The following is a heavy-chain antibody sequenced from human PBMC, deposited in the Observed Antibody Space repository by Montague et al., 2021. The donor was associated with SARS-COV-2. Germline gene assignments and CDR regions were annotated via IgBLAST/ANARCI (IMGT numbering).Heavy chain of an antibody. CDR2: ISGDGGST. V-gene: IGHV3-43*02. J-gene: IGHJ6*02. CDR1: GFTFDDYA. D-gene: IGHD6-13*01. Sequence: SLRLSCPASGFTFDDYAMHWVRQAPGKGLEWVSLISGDGGSTYYADNSKNSLYLQMNSLRTEDTALYYCAKDITRSSSWIDYYYYYGMDVGGQGTTVTVSS. CDR3: AKDITRSSSWIDYYYYYGMDV.